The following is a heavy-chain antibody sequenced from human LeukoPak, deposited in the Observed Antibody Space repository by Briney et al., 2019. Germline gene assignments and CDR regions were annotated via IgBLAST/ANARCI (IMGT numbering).Heavy chain of an antibody. D-gene: IGHD1-1*01. CDR1: GFSLSTGGVG. CDR3: AHRKGGYNWNDGDFDY. CDR2: IYWDDDK. J-gene: IGHJ4*02. V-gene: IGHV2-5*02. Sequence: SGPTLVNPTQTLTLTCTFSGFSLSTGGVGVGWIRQPPGKALESLALIYWDDDKRYSPSLRSRLTITKDTSKNQVVLTMTNMDPVDIATYYCAHRKGGYNWNDGDFDYWGQGTLVTVSS.